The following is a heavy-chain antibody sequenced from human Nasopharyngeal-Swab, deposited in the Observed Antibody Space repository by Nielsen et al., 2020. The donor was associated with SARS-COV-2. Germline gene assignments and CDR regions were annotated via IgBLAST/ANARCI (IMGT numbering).Heavy chain of an antibody. J-gene: IGHJ3*02. CDR2: IKSKTDGGTT. Sequence: GGSLRLSCAASGFTFSNAWMSWVRQAPGKGLEWVGRIKSKTDGGTTDYAAPVKGRFTISRDDSKNTLYLQMNSLKTEDTAVYYCTTSGYDSTSDAFDIWGQGTMVIVSS. V-gene: IGHV3-15*01. D-gene: IGHD3-22*01. CDR3: TTSGYDSTSDAFDI. CDR1: GFTFSNAW.